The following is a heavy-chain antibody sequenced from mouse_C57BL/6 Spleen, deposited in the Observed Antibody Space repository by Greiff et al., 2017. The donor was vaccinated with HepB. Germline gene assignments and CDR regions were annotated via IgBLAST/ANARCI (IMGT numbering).Heavy chain of an antibody. J-gene: IGHJ4*01. V-gene: IGHV1-15*01. CDR1: GYTFTDYE. Sequence: QVQLQHSGAELVRPGASVTLSCKASGYTFTDYEMHWVKQTPVHGLEWIGAIDPETGGTAYNQKFKGKAILTADKSSSTAYMELRSLTSEDSAVYYCTPTTVVAKGAMDYWGQGTSVTVSS. CDR2: IDPETGGT. D-gene: IGHD1-1*01. CDR3: TPTTVVAKGAMDY.